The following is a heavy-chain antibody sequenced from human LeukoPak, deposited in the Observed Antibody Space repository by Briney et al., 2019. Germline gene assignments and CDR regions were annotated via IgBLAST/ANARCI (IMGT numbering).Heavy chain of an antibody. CDR1: GSTFSSYD. J-gene: IGHJ3*02. V-gene: IGHV3-13*01. D-gene: IGHD5-18*01. Sequence: GGSLRLSCAASGSTFSSYDMHWVRQATGKGLEWVSAIGTAGDTYYPGSVKGRFTISRENAKNSLYLQMNSLRAGDTAVYYCARVKGYSYGDAFDIWGQGTMVTVSS. CDR2: IGTAGDT. CDR3: ARVKGYSYGDAFDI.